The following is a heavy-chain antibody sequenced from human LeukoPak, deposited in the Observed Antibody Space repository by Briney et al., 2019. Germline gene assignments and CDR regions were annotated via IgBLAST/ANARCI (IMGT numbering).Heavy chain of an antibody. CDR1: GGSFSGYY. Sequence: PSETLSLTCAVYGGSFSGYYWSWIRQPPGKGLEWIGEINHSGSTNYNPSLKSRVTISVDTSKNQFSLKLSSVTAADTAVYYCARGYRIAVAGGPSFDYWGQGTLVTASS. D-gene: IGHD6-19*01. J-gene: IGHJ4*02. CDR2: INHSGST. CDR3: ARGYRIAVAGGPSFDY. V-gene: IGHV4-34*01.